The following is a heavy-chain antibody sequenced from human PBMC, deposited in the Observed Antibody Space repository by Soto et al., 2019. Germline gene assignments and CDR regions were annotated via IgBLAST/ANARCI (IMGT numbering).Heavy chain of an antibody. CDR3: ARTRDGYNYRIYFDY. Sequence: SETLSLTCTVSGGSISSYYWSWIRQPPGKGLEWIGYIYYSGSTNYNPSLKSRVTISVDTSKNQFSLKLSSVTAADTAVYYCARTRDGYNYRIYFDYWGQGTLVTVSS. V-gene: IGHV4-59*01. J-gene: IGHJ4*02. CDR2: IYYSGST. CDR1: GGSISSYY. D-gene: IGHD5-12*01.